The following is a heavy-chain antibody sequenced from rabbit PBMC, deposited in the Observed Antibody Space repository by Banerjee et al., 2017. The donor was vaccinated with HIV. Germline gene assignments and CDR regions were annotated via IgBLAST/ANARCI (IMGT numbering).Heavy chain of an antibody. V-gene: IGHV1S40*01. D-gene: IGHD4-1*01. Sequence: QSLEESGGDLVKPGASLTLTCTASGFDFSSNAMCWVRQAPGKGLEWIGCIDAGSTGSTWYASWAKGRFTISKTLSTTVTLQMTSLTAADTATYFCARDLYYGSGWGLDLWGQGTLVTVS. J-gene: IGHJ3*01. CDR2: IDAGSTGST. CDR3: ARDLYYGSGWGLDL. CDR1: GFDFSSNA.